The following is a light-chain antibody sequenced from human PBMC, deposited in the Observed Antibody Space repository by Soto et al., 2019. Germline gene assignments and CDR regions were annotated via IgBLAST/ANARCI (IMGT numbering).Light chain of an antibody. Sequence: EIVLTQAPGTLSLSPGEIATLSCRASQSVSSSYLAWYQQKPGQAPRLLIYGASSRATGIPDRFSGSGSGTDFALTSSRREPEDCAVYYCQLYGSTPPYTFGQGNKLEIQ. CDR2: GAS. J-gene: IGKJ2*01. V-gene: IGKV3-20*01. CDR3: QLYGSTPPYT. CDR1: QSVSSSY.